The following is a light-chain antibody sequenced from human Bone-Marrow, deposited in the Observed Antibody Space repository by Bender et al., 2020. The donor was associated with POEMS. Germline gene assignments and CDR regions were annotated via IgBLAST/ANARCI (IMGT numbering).Light chain of an antibody. Sequence: QSALTQPRSVSGSPGQSVTISCTGTSSDVGAYDYVSWYQQHPGKAPKLTIFDVSKRPSGVPDRFSASKSGNTASLTISGLQAEDEGDYYCCSYTGAGGYTPYVFGTGTKVTVL. J-gene: IGLJ1*01. CDR3: CSYTGAGGYTPYV. V-gene: IGLV2-11*01. CDR1: SSDVGAYDY. CDR2: DVS.